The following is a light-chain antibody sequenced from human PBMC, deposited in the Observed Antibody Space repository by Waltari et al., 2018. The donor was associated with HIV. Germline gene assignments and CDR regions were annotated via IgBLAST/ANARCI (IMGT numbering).Light chain of an antibody. V-gene: IGKV1-8*01. CDR3: QQYDAYPRT. J-gene: IGKJ1*01. Sequence: AIRMTQSPSSLSASTGDRVTITCRASQDISTNLAWYQQKPGKAPTLLIYGASSLQSGVSSRFSGDGSGTDFTLTIGGVQSEDFADYYCQQYDAYPRTFGQGTTVEVK. CDR1: QDISTN. CDR2: GAS.